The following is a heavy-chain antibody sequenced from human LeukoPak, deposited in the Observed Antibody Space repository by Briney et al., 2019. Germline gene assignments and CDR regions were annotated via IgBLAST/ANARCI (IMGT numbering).Heavy chain of an antibody. V-gene: IGHV3-23*01. D-gene: IGHD6-19*01. CDR3: ANGPSSYAEGAFDI. J-gene: IGHJ3*02. Sequence: GGSLRLSCAASGFTFSSYAMSWVRQAPGKGLEWVSAISGSGGSTYYEDSVKGRFTISRDNSKNTLYLQMNSLRAEDTAVHYCANGPSSYAEGAFDIWGQGTMVTVSS. CDR1: GFTFSSYA. CDR2: ISGSGGST.